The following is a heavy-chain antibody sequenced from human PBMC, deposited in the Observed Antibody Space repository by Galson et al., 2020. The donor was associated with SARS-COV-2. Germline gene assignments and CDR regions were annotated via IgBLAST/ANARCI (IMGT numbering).Heavy chain of an antibody. V-gene: IGHV3-9*01. CDR2: VSWNSGNI. J-gene: IGHJ3*02. D-gene: IGHD3-10*01. CDR3: EILQRVGDSFDI. CDR1: RFRFKDYV. Sequence: SLKLSCEAPRFRFKDYVLHWVRQAPGKGLEWVSGVSWNSGNIGYADSVKGRFPISRDNAKNYLFLQMNSLKTEDTALYYCEILQRVGDSFDIWGQGTLVTVSS.